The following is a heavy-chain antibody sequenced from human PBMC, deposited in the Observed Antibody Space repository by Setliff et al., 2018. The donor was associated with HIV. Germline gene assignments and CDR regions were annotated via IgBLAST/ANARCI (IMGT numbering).Heavy chain of an antibody. D-gene: IGHD3-22*01. J-gene: IGHJ4*02. V-gene: IGHV4-34*01. Sequence: SETLSLTCAVYNGSFSNYYWTWIRQPPGKGLEWIGEINHSGSTKYNPSLKSRVTISVDTSTNQFSLKLSSVTAADTAVYYCARVGYYDSSFDYWGQGTLVTVSS. CDR2: INHSGST. CDR3: ARVGYYDSSFDY. CDR1: NGSFSNYY.